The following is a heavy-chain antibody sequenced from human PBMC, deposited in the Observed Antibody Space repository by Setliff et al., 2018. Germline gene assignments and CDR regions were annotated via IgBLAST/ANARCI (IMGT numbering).Heavy chain of an antibody. CDR3: AKGTLASCNGPSCYPLDY. CDR1: GFTFSNFA. Sequence: LRLSCAASGFTFSNFAMGWVRQGPEKGLEWVSVITGDGGATYYIDSVKCRFTISRDNSENTLYLQMNSLRAEDTAIYYCAKGTLASCNGPSCYPLDYWGQGTLFTVSS. V-gene: IGHV3-23*01. D-gene: IGHD2-15*01. CDR2: ITGDGGAT. J-gene: IGHJ4*02.